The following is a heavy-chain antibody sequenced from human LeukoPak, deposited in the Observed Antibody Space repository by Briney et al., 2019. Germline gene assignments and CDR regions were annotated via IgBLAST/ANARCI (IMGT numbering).Heavy chain of an antibody. J-gene: IGHJ3*02. Sequence: GGSLRLSCAASGFTVSSNYMSWVRQAPGKGLEWVSVIYSGGSTYYADSVKGRFTISRDNSKNTLYLQMISLRAEDTALYYCAKGYSGYDYWAFDIWGQGTMVTVSS. V-gene: IGHV3-66*01. CDR3: AKGYSGYDYWAFDI. CDR1: GFTVSSNY. D-gene: IGHD5-12*01. CDR2: IYSGGST.